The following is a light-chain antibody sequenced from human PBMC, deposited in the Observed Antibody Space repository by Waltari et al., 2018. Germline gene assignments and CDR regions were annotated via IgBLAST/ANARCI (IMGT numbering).Light chain of an antibody. CDR1: TSDVGGHNL. J-gene: IGLJ1*01. CDR3: CSYAPTSTYI. V-gene: IGLV2-23*02. Sequence: QSALTQPASVSGSPGQSITMSCTGTTSDVGGHNLVSWYQQLPGKAPKLIIFAVTQRPSGVSDRFSGSKSGNTASLTISGLQAEDEADYYCCSYAPTSTYIFGSGTQLTVL. CDR2: AVT.